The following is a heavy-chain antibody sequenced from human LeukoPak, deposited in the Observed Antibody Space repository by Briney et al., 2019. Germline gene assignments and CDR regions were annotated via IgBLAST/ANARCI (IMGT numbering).Heavy chain of an antibody. Sequence: ASVKVSCKASGYTFTGYYMHWVRQAPGQGLEWMGWINPNSGGTNYAQKFQGWVTMTRDTSISTAYMELSRLRSDDTAVYYCARGIDYYDRSRARFDYWGQGTLVTVSS. D-gene: IGHD3-22*01. CDR2: INPNSGGT. CDR1: GYTFTGYY. J-gene: IGHJ4*02. CDR3: ARGIDYYDRSRARFDY. V-gene: IGHV1-2*04.